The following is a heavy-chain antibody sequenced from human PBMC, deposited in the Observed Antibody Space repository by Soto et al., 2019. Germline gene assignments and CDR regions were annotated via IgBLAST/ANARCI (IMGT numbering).Heavy chain of an antibody. CDR1: GSPISSYY. J-gene: IGHJ4*02. V-gene: IGHV4-59*08. CDR3: ASQHYYDSSGYYVVY. CDR2: IYYTGTA. D-gene: IGHD3-22*01. Sequence: SETLSLTCTVSGSPISSYYWGWFRQPPGQGLEWVAYIYYTGTATYNPSLASRVAISLDASKSQFSLNLRSVTAADTAMYYCASQHYYDSSGYYVVYWGQGTLVTVSS.